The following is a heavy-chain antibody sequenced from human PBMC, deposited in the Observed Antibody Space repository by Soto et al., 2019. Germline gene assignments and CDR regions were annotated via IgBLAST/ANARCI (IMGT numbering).Heavy chain of an antibody. Sequence: QVRLQESGPGLVKPSETLSLTCTVSGGSISSYYWSWIRQPPGKGLEWIGYIYYSGSTNYNPSLKSRVTISVDTSKNQFSLKLSSVTAADTAVYYCARLDDYYYYYGMDVWGQGTTVTVSS. CDR2: IYYSGST. CDR1: GGSISSYY. V-gene: IGHV4-59*01. J-gene: IGHJ6*02. D-gene: IGHD1-1*01. CDR3: ARLDDYYYYYGMDV.